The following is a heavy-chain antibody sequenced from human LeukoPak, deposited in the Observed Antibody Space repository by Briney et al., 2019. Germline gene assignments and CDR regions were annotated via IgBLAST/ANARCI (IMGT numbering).Heavy chain of an antibody. CDR3: ARRHTILRYFDWLLGPFDY. V-gene: IGHV1-2*02. Sequence: GASVKVSCKASGYTFTGYYMHWVRQAPGQGLEWMGWINPNSGGTNYAQKVQGRVTMTRDTSISTAYMELSRLRSDDTAVYYCARRHTILRYFDWLLGPFDYWGQGTLVTVSS. CDR2: INPNSGGT. J-gene: IGHJ4*02. D-gene: IGHD3-9*01. CDR1: GYTFTGYY.